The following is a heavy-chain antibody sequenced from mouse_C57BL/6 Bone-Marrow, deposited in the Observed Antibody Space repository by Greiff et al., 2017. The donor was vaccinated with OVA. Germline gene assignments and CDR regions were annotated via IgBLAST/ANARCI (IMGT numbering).Heavy chain of an antibody. D-gene: IGHD1-1*01. CDR1: GYTFTSYW. CDR3: ARERLATVVAPFDY. Sequence: QVQLQQPGAELVKPGASVKMSCKASGYTFTSYWITRVKQRPGQGLEWIGDIYPGSGSTNYNEKFKSKATLTVDTSSSTAYMQLSSLTSEDSAVYYCARERLATVVAPFDYWGQGTTLTVSS. J-gene: IGHJ2*01. CDR2: IYPGSGST. V-gene: IGHV1-55*01.